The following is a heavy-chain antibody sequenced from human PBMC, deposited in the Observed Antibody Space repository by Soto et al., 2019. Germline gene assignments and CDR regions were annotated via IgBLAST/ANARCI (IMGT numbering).Heavy chain of an antibody. CDR1: GFTFSNHW. Sequence: EVQVVESGGGLVQPGGSLRLSCAASGFTFSNHWMTWVRQAPGKGLEWVANIKQDGSEKYYVDSVKGRFTLSRDNAKNSLYLQMNSLRAGDTAVYYCARDSAYCRSTSCYLSYYYYMDVWGKGTTVTVSS. CDR3: ARDSAYCRSTSCYLSYYYYMDV. CDR2: IKQDGSEK. V-gene: IGHV3-7*01. D-gene: IGHD2-2*01. J-gene: IGHJ6*03.